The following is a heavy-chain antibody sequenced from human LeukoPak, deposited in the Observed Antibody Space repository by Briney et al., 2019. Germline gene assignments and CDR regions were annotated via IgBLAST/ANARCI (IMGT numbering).Heavy chain of an antibody. D-gene: IGHD5-12*01. CDR2: IIPILGIA. V-gene: IGHV1-69*04. CDR1: GGTFSSYA. Sequence: SVTVSFTASGGTFSSYAISWVRQAPGQGLEWMGRIIPILGIANYAQKFQGRVTITADKSTSTAYMELSSLRSEDTAVYYCARDFRGYDLHYWGQGTLVTVSS. J-gene: IGHJ4*02. CDR3: ARDFRGYDLHY.